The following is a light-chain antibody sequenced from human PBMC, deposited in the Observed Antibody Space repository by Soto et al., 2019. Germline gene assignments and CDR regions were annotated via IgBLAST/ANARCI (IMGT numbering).Light chain of an antibody. CDR1: SSNIGNNY. J-gene: IGLJ1*01. CDR3: GTWDSSLSAYV. Sequence: QSVLTQPPSVSAAPGQKVTISCSGSSSNIGNNYVSWYQQLPGTAPKLLIYENNKRPSGIPDQFSGSKSDTSATLGITGLQTGDEADYYCGTWDSSLSAYVFGTGTKVTVL. V-gene: IGLV1-51*02. CDR2: ENN.